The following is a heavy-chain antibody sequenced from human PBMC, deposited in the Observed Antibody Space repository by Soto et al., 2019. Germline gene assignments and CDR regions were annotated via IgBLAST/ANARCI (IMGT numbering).Heavy chain of an antibody. D-gene: IGHD1-26*01. Sequence: QVHLVESGGGVVQPGRSLRLSCAASGFTHSTFAMHWVRQAPGKGLEWVAVISSDGNKKTYGDSVRGRFAISRDNSKNTLYLQMNSLRTEDTALYFCAKEYYSEGPIQHWGQGTLVTVSS. V-gene: IGHV3-30*09. CDR3: AKEYYSEGPIQH. CDR2: ISSDGNKK. CDR1: GFTHSTFA. J-gene: IGHJ1*01.